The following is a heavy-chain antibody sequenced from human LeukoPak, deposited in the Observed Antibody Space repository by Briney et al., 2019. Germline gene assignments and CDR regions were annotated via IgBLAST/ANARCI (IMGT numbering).Heavy chain of an antibody. CDR2: VRSRANSYAT. J-gene: IGHJ4*02. CDR3: SSSSSYYFDY. V-gene: IGHV3-73*01. CDR1: GVTFSGSA. D-gene: IGHD2-2*01. Sequence: PGGALRLSCAAPGVTFSGSAMHWVRPASGKGVEWVGRVRSRANSYATAYAASVRGRFTISRDESKNTAYLQINSLKTEDTAVYYCSSSSSYYFDYWGQGTLVTVSS.